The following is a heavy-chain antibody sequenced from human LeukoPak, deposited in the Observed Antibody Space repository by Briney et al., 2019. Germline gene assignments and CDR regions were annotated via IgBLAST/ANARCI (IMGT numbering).Heavy chain of an antibody. CDR2: ISGSGGST. Sequence: GGSLRLSCAASGFTFSSYAMSWVRQAPGKGLEWVSAISGSGGSTYYADSVKGRFTISRDNSKNTRYLQMNSRRAEDTALYYFAKRLYSWVDAFDIWGQGTMVTVSS. D-gene: IGHD5-18*01. V-gene: IGHV3-23*01. CDR1: GFTFSSYA. CDR3: AKRLYSWVDAFDI. J-gene: IGHJ3*02.